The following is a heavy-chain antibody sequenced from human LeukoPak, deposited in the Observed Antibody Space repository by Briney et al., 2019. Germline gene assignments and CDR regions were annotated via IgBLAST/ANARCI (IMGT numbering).Heavy chain of an antibody. CDR2: INTDGTVT. Sequence: GGSLRLSCAASGFTFSKYWMLWVRQAPGKGLESVSRINTDGTVTTYADSVKGRFTVSRDSADNTMFLQMNSVRDEDTAVYYCATKQWLAPPPDSWGQGTLVTVSS. D-gene: IGHD6-19*01. CDR1: GFTFSKYW. V-gene: IGHV3-74*01. J-gene: IGHJ4*02. CDR3: ATKQWLAPPPDS.